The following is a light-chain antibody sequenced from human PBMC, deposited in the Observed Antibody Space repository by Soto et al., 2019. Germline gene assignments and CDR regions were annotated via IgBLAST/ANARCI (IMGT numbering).Light chain of an antibody. J-gene: IGKJ5*01. CDR3: QHLDTYST. Sequence: DIQLTQTPSFLSASVGDRVAITCRASQGISSYLAWYQQKPGKAPKLLIYAASTLQSGVPSRFSGSGSGTEFTLTISSLQPEDFATYYCQHLDTYSTVGQGTRLESK. CDR2: AAS. CDR1: QGISSY. V-gene: IGKV1-9*01.